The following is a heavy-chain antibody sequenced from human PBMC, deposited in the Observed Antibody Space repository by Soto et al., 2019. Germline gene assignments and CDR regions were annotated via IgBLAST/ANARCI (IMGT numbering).Heavy chain of an antibody. V-gene: IGHV4-39*01. CDR1: GGSISSSSYY. CDR2: IYYSGST. Sequence: QLQLQESGPGLVKPSETLSLTCTVSGGSISSSSYYWGWIRQPPGKGLEWIGSIYYSGSTYYNPSLKCRVPISVDTSKNQFSLKLSSVTAADTAVYYCAPFDWLTHYWGQGTLVTVSS. CDR3: APFDWLTHY. J-gene: IGHJ4*02. D-gene: IGHD3-9*01.